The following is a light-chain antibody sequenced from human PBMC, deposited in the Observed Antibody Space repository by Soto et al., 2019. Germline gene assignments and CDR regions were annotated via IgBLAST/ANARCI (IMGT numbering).Light chain of an antibody. V-gene: IGLV2-14*01. CDR3: SSYRTGGSYG. CDR2: DVT. CDR1: SSDVGGYNS. J-gene: IGLJ1*01. Sequence: QSALTQPASVSGSPGLSIAISCTGTSSDVGGYNSVSWYQQHPGKALKLVIYDVTSRPSGVSNRFSGSKSGNTASLTISGLQAEDEGDYYCSSYRTGGSYGFGIGTKVTVL.